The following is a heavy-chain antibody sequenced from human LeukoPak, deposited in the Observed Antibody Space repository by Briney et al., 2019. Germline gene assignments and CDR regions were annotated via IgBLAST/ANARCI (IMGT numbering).Heavy chain of an antibody. CDR2: INPNSVGT. CDR1: GYTFTGYY. Sequence: ASVKVSCNASGYTFTGYYMHWVRQAPGQGLEWMGWINPNSVGTNYEQKFQGRVTMTRATAISTAYMELSRLRSDATAVYYCARTYYDSSGYWPNPAEYFQHWGQGTLVTVSS. J-gene: IGHJ1*01. D-gene: IGHD3-22*01. CDR3: ARTYYDSSGYWPNPAEYFQH. V-gene: IGHV1-2*02.